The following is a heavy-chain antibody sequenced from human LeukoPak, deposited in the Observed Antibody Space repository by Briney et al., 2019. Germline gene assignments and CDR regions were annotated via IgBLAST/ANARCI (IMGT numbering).Heavy chain of an antibody. CDR3: ARVVMTYYEGWFDP. J-gene: IGHJ5*02. Sequence: SETLSLTCTVSGGSISRYYWSWIRQPPGKGLEWIGYIYYSGSTNYNPSLKSRVTISVDTSKNQFSLKLSSVTAADTAVYYCARVVMTYYEGWFDPWGQGTLVTVSS. CDR1: GGSISRYY. CDR2: IYYSGST. D-gene: IGHD3-22*01. V-gene: IGHV4-59*01.